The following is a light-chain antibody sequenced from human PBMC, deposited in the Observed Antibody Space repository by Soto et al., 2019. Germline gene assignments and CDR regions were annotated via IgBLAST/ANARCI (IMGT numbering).Light chain of an antibody. CDR2: GAS. CDR1: QSFRSSY. CDR3: QPYGSSPLT. V-gene: IGKV3-20*01. J-gene: IGKJ4*01. Sequence: EIVLTQSPGTLSLSPGERATLSCRASQSFRSSYLAWYQQKPGQAPRLLIYGASSRATSIPDRLSGSGSGTHLTPTISKLEQEDSAVYYYQPYGSSPLTFGGGTKVEIK.